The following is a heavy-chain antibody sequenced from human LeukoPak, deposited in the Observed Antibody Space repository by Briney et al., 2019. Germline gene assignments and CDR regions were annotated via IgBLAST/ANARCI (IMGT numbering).Heavy chain of an antibody. CDR2: ISAYNGNT. D-gene: IGHD2-21*02. CDR1: GYTFTSYG. J-gene: IGHJ5*02. Sequence: ASVKVSCKASGYTFTSYGISWVRQAPGRGLEWMGWISAYNGNTNYAQKLQGRVTMTTDTSTSIAYMELRSLRSDDTAVYYCARKTVVTTNWFDPWGQGTLVTVSS. CDR3: ARKTVVTTNWFDP. V-gene: IGHV1-18*01.